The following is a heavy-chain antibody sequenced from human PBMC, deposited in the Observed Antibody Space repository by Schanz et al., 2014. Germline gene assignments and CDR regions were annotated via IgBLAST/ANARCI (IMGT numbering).Heavy chain of an antibody. CDR1: GFVFGDYY. D-gene: IGHD2-21*02. CDR3: AKDLGVDCGDGCFNWYFDL. V-gene: IGHV3-11*05. CDR2: ISDSGTYT. Sequence: QVQVVQSGGGLVKPGGSLRLSCAASGFVFGDYYMTWIRQAPGKGLEWLSYISDSGTYTNYADSVKGRFTISRDNAKSSLYLQMNSLRAEDTAVYFCAKDLGVDCGDGCFNWYFDLWGRGTLVTVSS. J-gene: IGHJ2*01.